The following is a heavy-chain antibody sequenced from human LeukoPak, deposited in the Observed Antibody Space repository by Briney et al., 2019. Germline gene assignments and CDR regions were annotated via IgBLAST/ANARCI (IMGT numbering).Heavy chain of an antibody. CDR2: ISSSSDYI. Sequence: GGSLRLSCAASGFTFSSYAMSWVRQAPGKGLEWVSSISSSSDYIYYADSVKGRFTISRDNAKNSLYLQMNSLRAEDTAVYYCAKDIYGGNWPNDYWGQGTLVTVSS. CDR3: AKDIYGGNWPNDY. J-gene: IGHJ4*02. D-gene: IGHD4-23*01. V-gene: IGHV3-21*01. CDR1: GFTFSSYA.